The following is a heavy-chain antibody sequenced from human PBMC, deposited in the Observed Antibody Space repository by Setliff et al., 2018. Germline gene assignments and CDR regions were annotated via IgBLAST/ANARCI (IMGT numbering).Heavy chain of an antibody. D-gene: IGHD3-9*01. CDR3: ATLSGMTGYSGWFDP. V-gene: IGHV4-34*01. CDR2: INHSGST. CDR1: GGSFSGYY. J-gene: IGHJ5*02. Sequence: PSETLSLTCAVYGGSFSGYYWSWIRQPPGKGLEWIGEINHSGSTNYNPSLKSRVTISVDTSKNQFSPKLSSVTAADTAVYYCATLSGMTGYSGWFDPWGQGTLVTSPQ.